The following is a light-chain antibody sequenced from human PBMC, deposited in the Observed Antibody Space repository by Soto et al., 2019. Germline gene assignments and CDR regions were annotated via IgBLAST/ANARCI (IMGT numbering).Light chain of an antibody. CDR1: QSLSDT. CDR3: QQYRSWPRT. V-gene: IGKV3-15*01. Sequence: EIVMTQSPATLSVSPGERATLSCRARQSLSDTLAWYQQKPGQAPRLLIYGASTRATGIPARFTGSGSGTEFTLTISSLQSEDIAVYYCQQYRSWPRTFGQGTKVEIK. J-gene: IGKJ1*01. CDR2: GAS.